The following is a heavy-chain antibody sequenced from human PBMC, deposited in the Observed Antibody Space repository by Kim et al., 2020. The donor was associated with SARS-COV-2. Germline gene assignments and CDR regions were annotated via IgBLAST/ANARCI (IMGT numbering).Heavy chain of an antibody. CDR2: ISYDGSNK. CDR1: GFTFSSYG. CDR3: ANEYRGTDYYDSSGFFH. V-gene: IGHV3-30*18. Sequence: GGSLRLSCAASGFTFSSYGMHWVRQAPGKGLEWVAVISYDGSNKYYADSVKGRFTISRDNSKNTLYLQMNSLRAEDTAVYYCANEYRGTDYYDSSGFFHWGQGTLVTVSS. J-gene: IGHJ4*02. D-gene: IGHD3-22*01.